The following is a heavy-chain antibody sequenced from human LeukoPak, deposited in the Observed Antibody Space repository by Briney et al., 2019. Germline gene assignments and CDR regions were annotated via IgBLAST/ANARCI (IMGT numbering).Heavy chain of an antibody. V-gene: IGHV3-23*01. J-gene: IGHJ4*02. D-gene: IGHD3-22*01. CDR3: AKDRHPYDSSGYYYFDY. CDR2: IRGSGGST. CDR1: GFTFSSYA. Sequence: GGSLRLSCAASGFTFSSYAMSWVRQAPGKGLEWVSAIRGSGGSTYYADSVKGRFTISRDNSKNTLYLQMNSLRAEDTAVYYCAKDRHPYDSSGYYYFDYWGQGTLVTVSS.